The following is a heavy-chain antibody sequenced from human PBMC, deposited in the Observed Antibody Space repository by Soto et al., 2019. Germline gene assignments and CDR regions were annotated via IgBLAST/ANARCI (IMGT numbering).Heavy chain of an antibody. CDR2: IIPILGIA. J-gene: IGHJ6*03. V-gene: IGHV1-69*04. CDR3: AREKTGYPHGYYMDV. D-gene: IGHD7-27*01. Sequence: ASVKVSCKASGGTFSSYTISWVRQAPGQGLEWMGRIIPILGIATYAQKFQGRVTITADKSTSTAYMELSSLRSEDTAVYYGAREKTGYPHGYYMDVWGKGTTVTVSS. CDR1: GGTFSSYT.